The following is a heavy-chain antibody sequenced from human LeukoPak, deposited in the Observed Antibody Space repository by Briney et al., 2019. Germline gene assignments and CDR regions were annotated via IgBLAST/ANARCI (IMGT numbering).Heavy chain of an antibody. CDR2: IAPSDSDT. CDR1: GYSFTTYW. CDR3: ARDLSYCSSTSCHGMDV. V-gene: IGHV5-51*01. Sequence: GESLKVSCKGSGYSFTTYWIGWVRQMPGKGLEWMGIIAPSDSDTRYSPSIQGRVTISVDNSISTACLQWSSLKASDSAMYYCARDLSYCSSTSCHGMDVWGQGTTVTVSS. J-gene: IGHJ6*02. D-gene: IGHD2-2*01.